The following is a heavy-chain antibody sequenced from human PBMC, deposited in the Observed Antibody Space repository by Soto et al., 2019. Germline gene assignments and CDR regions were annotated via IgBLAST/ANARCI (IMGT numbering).Heavy chain of an antibody. Sequence: EVQLVESGGGLVQPGRSLRLSCAASGFTFDDYAMHWVRQGPGKGLEWVSSISWNSGNLGYADSVKGRFTISRDNAKNPLYLQMNRLRGEDTALYYCAKGASTTVFAFNDYWGQGTLVTVSS. D-gene: IGHD4-17*01. V-gene: IGHV3-9*01. J-gene: IGHJ4*02. CDR2: ISWNSGNL. CDR1: GFTFDDYA. CDR3: AKGASTTVFAFNDY.